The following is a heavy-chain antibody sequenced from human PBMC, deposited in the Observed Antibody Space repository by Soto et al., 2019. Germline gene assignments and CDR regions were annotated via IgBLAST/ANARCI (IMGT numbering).Heavy chain of an antibody. V-gene: IGHV1-69*06. D-gene: IGHD7-27*01. J-gene: IGHJ3*02. CDR3: ARGSGADAFDI. Sequence: QVQLVQSGAEVKKPGSSVKVSCKVSGGTFNIRWVRQAPGQGLEWMGGIIPVIDTADYARKFQGRGVISADRATNLVYMEMMSLTLEDTAVYYCARGSGADAFDIWGQGTMVTVSS. CDR1: GGTFN. CDR2: IIPVIDTA.